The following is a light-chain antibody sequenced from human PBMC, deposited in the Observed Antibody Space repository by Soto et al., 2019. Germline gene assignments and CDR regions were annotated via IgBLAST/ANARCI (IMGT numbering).Light chain of an antibody. J-gene: IGLJ1*01. V-gene: IGLV2-23*01. CDR1: SSDVGSSNL. Sequence: QSVLTQPASVSGSPGQSITISCTGNSSDVGSSNLVSWYQQHPGKTPKLIIYEGSRRPSGVSGRFSGSMSGNAASLTISGLQAEDEADYYCCSFARSSTSYVFGTGPKVTVL. CDR3: CSFARSSTSYV. CDR2: EGS.